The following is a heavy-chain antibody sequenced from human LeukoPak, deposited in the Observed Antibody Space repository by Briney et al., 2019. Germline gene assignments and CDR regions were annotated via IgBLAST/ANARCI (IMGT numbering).Heavy chain of an antibody. J-gene: IGHJ6*03. Sequence: SETLSLTCAVYGGSFSGYYWSWIRQPPGKGLEWIGEMNHSGSTNYNPSLKSRVTISVDTSKNQFSLKLSSVTAADTAVYYCARGPRITIFGVASYYYYYMDVWGKGTTVTVSS. CDR2: MNHSGST. D-gene: IGHD3-3*01. CDR3: ARGPRITIFGVASYYYYYMDV. V-gene: IGHV4-34*01. CDR1: GGSFSGYY.